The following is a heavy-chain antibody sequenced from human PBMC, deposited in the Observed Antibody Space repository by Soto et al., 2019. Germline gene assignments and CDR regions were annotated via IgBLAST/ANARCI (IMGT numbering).Heavy chain of an antibody. CDR1: GFTFSTNW. CDR3: ARDEEADPWYVLDH. V-gene: IGHV3-74*01. Sequence: EVQLVESGGGLVEPGGSLRLSCAASGFTFSTNWMHWVRQVPGKGLVWVSHMNPDGRDISYADSVKGRFTISRDNAKNTVYLQMNSLRAEDTGVYYCARDEEADPWYVLDHWGQGILVTVSS. D-gene: IGHD6-13*01. CDR2: MNPDGRDI. J-gene: IGHJ4*02.